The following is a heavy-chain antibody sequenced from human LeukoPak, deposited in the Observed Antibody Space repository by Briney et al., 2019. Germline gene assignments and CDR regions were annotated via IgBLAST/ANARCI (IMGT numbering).Heavy chain of an antibody. V-gene: IGHV1-2*02. CDR3: ARHFKGIAVAGTADY. D-gene: IGHD6-19*01. CDR2: INPNSGGT. CDR1: GYAFTVYY. Sequence: ASVKVSCKASGYAFTVYYMHWVRHAPRQGLEWMGWINPNSGGTNYAQKFQGRVTMTRDTSISTAYMELSRLRSDDTAVYYCARHFKGIAVAGTADYWGQGTLITVSS. J-gene: IGHJ4*02.